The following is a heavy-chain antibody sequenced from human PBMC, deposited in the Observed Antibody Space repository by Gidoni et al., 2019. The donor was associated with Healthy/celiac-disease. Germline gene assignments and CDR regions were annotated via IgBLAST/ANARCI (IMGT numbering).Heavy chain of an antibody. D-gene: IGHD5-12*01. Sequence: QVQLVQSGAEVKKPGSSVKVSCTASGGTFSSYAISWVRQAPGQGLEWMGGIIPIFGTANYAQKFQGRVTITADESTSTAYMELSSLRSEDTAVYYCARDLYRGYDYCLAYWGQGTLVTVSS. CDR3: ARDLYRGYDYCLAY. J-gene: IGHJ4*02. V-gene: IGHV1-69*01. CDR2: IIPIFGTA. CDR1: GGTFSSYA.